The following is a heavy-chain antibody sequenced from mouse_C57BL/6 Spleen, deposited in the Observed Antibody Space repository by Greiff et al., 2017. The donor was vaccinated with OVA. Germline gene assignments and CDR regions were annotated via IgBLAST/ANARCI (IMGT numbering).Heavy chain of an antibody. CDR2: IDPETGGT. D-gene: IGHD2-4*01. Sequence: VQLQQSGAELVRPGASVTLSCKASGYTFTDYEMHWVKQTPVHGLEWIGAIDPETGGTAYNQKFKGKAILTADKSSSTAYMELRSLTSEDAAVYYCTRSDYPFDDWGQGTTLTVSS. CDR3: TRSDYPFDD. V-gene: IGHV1-15*01. CDR1: GYTFTDYE. J-gene: IGHJ2*01.